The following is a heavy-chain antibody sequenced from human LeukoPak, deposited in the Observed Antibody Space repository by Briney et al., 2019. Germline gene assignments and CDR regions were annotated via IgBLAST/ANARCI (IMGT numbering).Heavy chain of an antibody. CDR2: ISFDGSDK. J-gene: IGHJ3*02. CDR3: AKGPHIVVVIANDDAFDI. CDR1: GFTFSRYA. V-gene: IGHV3-30*04. D-gene: IGHD2-21*01. Sequence: GGSLRLSCAASGFTFSRYAIHWVRQAPGKGLEWVTVISFDGSDKYYADSVKGRFTISRDNSQNTVYLQMSSLRAEDTAVYYCAKGPHIVVVIANDDAFDIWGQGTMVTVSS.